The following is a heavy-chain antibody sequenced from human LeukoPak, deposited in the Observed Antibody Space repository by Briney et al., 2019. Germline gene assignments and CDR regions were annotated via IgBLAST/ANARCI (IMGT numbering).Heavy chain of an antibody. CDR3: ARASKVEAFDV. V-gene: IGHV3-66*01. CDR2: IYGGSST. J-gene: IGHJ3*01. CDR1: GFTFSSYG. Sequence: GGSLRLSCAASGFTFSSYGMSWVRQAPGKGLEWVSVIYGGSSTYNADSVKGRFTISRDNSKNTLFLQMNSLRAEDTAVYYCARASKVEAFDVWGQGTMVTVSS. D-gene: IGHD2-15*01.